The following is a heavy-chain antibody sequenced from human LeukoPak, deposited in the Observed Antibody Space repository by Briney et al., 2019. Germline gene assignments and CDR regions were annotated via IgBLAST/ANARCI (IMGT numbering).Heavy chain of an antibody. CDR2: INHSGST. Sequence: SETLSLTCAVYRGSFSGYYRSWISQPPGKGLEWIGEINHSGSTNYNPSLKSRVTISVDTSKNQFSLKLSSVTAADTAVYYCASFAAAPGGRDYWGQGSLVTVSS. CDR3: ASFAAAPGGRDY. V-gene: IGHV4-34*01. CDR1: RGSFSGYY. D-gene: IGHD1-26*01. J-gene: IGHJ4*02.